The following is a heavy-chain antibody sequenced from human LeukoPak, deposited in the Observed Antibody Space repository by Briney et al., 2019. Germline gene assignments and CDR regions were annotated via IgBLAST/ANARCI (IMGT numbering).Heavy chain of an antibody. CDR1: GYSISSGYY. CDR3: ARKRVPAALVNWFDP. CDR2: INHSGST. Sequence: PSETLSLTCTVSGYSISSGYYWGWIRQPPGKGLEWIGEINHSGSTNYNPSLKSRVTISVDTSKNQFSLKLSSVTAADAAVYYCARKRVPAALVNWFDPWGQGTLVTVSS. J-gene: IGHJ5*02. V-gene: IGHV4-38-2*02. D-gene: IGHD2-2*01.